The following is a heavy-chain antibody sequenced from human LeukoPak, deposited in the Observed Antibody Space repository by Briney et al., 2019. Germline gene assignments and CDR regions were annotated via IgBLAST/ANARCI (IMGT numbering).Heavy chain of an antibody. CDR2: IDYSGNI. V-gene: IGHV4-59*08. CDR1: GGSISSYY. J-gene: IGHJ3*02. Sequence: SETLSLTCTVSGGSISSYYWSWIRQPPGKGLEWIGDIDYSGNINYNPSLKSRVTISVDTSKNQFSLKLSSVTAADTAVYYCARRPPTIFGVVAGDAFDIWGQGTMVTVSS. D-gene: IGHD3-3*01. CDR3: ARRPPTIFGVVAGDAFDI.